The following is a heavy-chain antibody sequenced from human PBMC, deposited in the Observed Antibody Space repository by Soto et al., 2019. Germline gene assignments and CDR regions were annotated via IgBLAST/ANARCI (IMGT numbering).Heavy chain of an antibody. CDR2: IIPIFGTA. J-gene: IGHJ6*02. V-gene: IGHV1-69*13. CDR1: GGSNSSYP. CDR3: ARGKAARPRGYYYYGMDV. D-gene: IGHD6-6*01. Sequence: SVKVSCKAAGGSNSSYPISWVRQAPGQGLEWMGGIIPIFGTANYAQKFQGRVTITADESTSTAYMELSSLRSEDTAVYYCARGKAARPRGYYYYGMDVWGQGTTVTVSS.